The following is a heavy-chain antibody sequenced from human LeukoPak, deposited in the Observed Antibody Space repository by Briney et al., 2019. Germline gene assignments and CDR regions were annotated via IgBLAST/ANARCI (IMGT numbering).Heavy chain of an antibody. Sequence: SVKVSCKASGGTFSSYAISWVRQAPGQGLEWMGGIIPIFGTANYAQKFQGRVTITADESTSTAYMELSSLRSEDTAVYYCASDNYYDSRGYHNYFDYWGQGTLVTVSS. CDR1: GGTFSSYA. V-gene: IGHV1-69*13. J-gene: IGHJ4*02. CDR3: ASDNYYDSRGYHNYFDY. D-gene: IGHD3-22*01. CDR2: IIPIFGTA.